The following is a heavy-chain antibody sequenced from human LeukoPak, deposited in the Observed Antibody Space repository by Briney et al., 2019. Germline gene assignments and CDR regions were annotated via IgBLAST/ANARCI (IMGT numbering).Heavy chain of an antibody. J-gene: IGHJ5*02. CDR3: ARRITYYYDSSGYYRTTQFNWFDP. V-gene: IGHV4-38-2*01. CDR1: GYSISSGFY. CDR2: FYHSGST. Sequence: SETLSLTCSVSGYSISSGFYWGWIRQPPGKGLEWIGTFYHSGSTYYNPSLKSRVTISVDTSKNQFSLKLSSVTAADTAVYYCARRITYYYDSSGYYRTTQFNWFDPWGQGTLVTVSS. D-gene: IGHD3-22*01.